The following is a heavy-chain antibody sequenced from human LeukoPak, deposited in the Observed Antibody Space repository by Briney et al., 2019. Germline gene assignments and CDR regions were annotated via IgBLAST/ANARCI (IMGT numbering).Heavy chain of an antibody. V-gene: IGHV3-30*03. CDR3: ATPPTAYTSGSLGY. CDR2: ISYDGRTK. Sequence: GGSLRLSCEASGFTFSNFGMHWVRQAPGKGLEWVAIISYDGRTKYYADSVKGRFSISRDNSKNTLYLQMNSLRVEDTAVYYCATPPTAYTSGSLGYWGQGTLVTVSS. J-gene: IGHJ4*02. D-gene: IGHD3-22*01. CDR1: GFTFSNFG.